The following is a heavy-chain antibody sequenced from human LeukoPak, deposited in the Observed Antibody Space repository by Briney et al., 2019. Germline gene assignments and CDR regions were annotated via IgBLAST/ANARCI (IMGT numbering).Heavy chain of an antibody. CDR3: ARARIVGATSPFAY. D-gene: IGHD1-26*01. CDR1: GGSFSGYY. CDR2: INHSGST. Sequence: SETLSLTCAVYGGSFSGYYWSWIRQPPGKGLEWIGEINHSGSTNYNPSLKSRVTISVDTSKNQFSLKLSSVTAADTAVYYCARARIVGATSPFAYWGQGTLVTVSS. V-gene: IGHV4-34*01. J-gene: IGHJ4*02.